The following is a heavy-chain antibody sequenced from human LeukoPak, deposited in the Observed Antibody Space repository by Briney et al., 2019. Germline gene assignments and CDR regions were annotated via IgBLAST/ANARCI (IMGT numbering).Heavy chain of an antibody. CDR2: INPNSGGT. Sequence: ASVKVSCKASGYTFTGYYMHWVRQAPGQGLEWMGWINPNSGGTNYAQKFQGRVTMTRDTSISTAYMELSRLRSDDTAVYYCARGRDGYNGRVAFDIWGQGTMVTVSS. CDR1: GYTFTGYY. J-gene: IGHJ3*02. V-gene: IGHV1-2*02. D-gene: IGHD5-24*01. CDR3: ARGRDGYNGRVAFDI.